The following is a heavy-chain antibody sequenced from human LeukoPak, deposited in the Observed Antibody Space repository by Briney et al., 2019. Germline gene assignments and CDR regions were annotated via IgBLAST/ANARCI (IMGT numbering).Heavy chain of an antibody. Sequence: GGSLRLSCAASGFTVSNCWMSWVRQAPGKGLEWVANMKPDGSEKNYVDSVKGRFTISRDNAKNPLYLQMNSLRAEDTAVYYCARSFDYVWGRDWGQGTLVTVSS. CDR1: GFTVSNCW. V-gene: IGHV3-7*01. D-gene: IGHD3-16*01. CDR3: ARSFDYVWGRD. CDR2: MKPDGSEK. J-gene: IGHJ4*02.